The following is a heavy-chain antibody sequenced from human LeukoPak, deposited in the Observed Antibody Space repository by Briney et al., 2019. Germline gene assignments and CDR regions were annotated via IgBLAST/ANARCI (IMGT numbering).Heavy chain of an antibody. J-gene: IGHJ4*02. V-gene: IGHV1-2*02. CDR2: INPNSGGT. D-gene: IGHD3-10*01. Sequence: ASVKVSCKASGYTFTGYYMHWVRQAPGQGLEWMGWINPNSGGTNYAQKFQGRVTMTRDTPISTAYMELSRLRSDDTAVYYCARPVYYYGSGSTLFDYWGQGTLVTVSS. CDR3: ARPVYYYGSGSTLFDY. CDR1: GYTFTGYY.